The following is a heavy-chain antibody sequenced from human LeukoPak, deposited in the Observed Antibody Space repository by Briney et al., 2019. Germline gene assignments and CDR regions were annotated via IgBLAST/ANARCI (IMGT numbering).Heavy chain of an antibody. CDR3: ARDLSDYGAPRFDY. D-gene: IGHD4-17*01. CDR2: ISSSSSTI. V-gene: IGHV3-48*01. J-gene: IGHJ4*02. CDR1: GFTFSSYS. Sequence: GGSLRLSCAASGFTFSSYSMNWVRQAPGKGLDWVSYISSSSSTIYYADSVKGRFTISRDNAKNSLYLQMNSLRAEDTAVYYYARDLSDYGAPRFDYWGQGTLVTVSS.